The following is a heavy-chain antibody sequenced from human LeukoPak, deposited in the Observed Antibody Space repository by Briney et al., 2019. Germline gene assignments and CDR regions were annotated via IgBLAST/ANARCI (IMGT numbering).Heavy chain of an antibody. D-gene: IGHD4-17*01. J-gene: IGHJ4*02. CDR3: ARGAYGDK. V-gene: IGHV1-18*01. CDR2: ISTQSGNT. Sequence: GASVKVSCEASGCTLTSYGINWMRQAPGQGLEWMGWISTQSGNTNYAQKVQGRLTLTTDRSTNTAYMELRSLRSDDTAVYYCARGAYGDKWGQGTMVTVSS. CDR1: GCTLTSYG.